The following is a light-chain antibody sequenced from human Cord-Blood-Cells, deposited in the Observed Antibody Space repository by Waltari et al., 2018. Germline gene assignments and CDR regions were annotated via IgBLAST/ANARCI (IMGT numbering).Light chain of an antibody. CDR3: QQYYSTPIT. CDR2: WAS. Sequence: DIVITHSPDSLAVSLGERATINCKSSQSVLYSSNNKNYLAWYQQKPGQPPKLLIYWASTRESGVPDRFSGSGSGTDFTLTISSLQAEDVAVYYCQQYYSTPITFGQGTRLEIK. CDR1: QSVLYSSNNKNY. V-gene: IGKV4-1*01. J-gene: IGKJ5*01.